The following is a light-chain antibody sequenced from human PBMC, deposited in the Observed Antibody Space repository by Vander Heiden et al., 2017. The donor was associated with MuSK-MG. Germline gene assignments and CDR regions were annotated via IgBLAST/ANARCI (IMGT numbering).Light chain of an antibody. CDR2: GAS. J-gene: IGKJ1*01. CDR1: HRVASTY. Sequence: EIVLTQSPGPLSLSPGARATLSCKSGHRVASTYFAWYQQKPGQAPRLLIYGASSRDTGIPDRFSGSGSGTDFTLTISRLEPEDFAVYYCQQDGSSPWTFGQGTRLEMK. V-gene: IGKV3-20*01. CDR3: QQDGSSPWT.